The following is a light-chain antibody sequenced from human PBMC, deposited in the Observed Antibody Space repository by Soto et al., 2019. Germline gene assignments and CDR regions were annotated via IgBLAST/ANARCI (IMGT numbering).Light chain of an antibody. CDR3: SAYTSSSTPDV. Sequence: QSVLTQPASVSGSPGQSITISCTGTSGEVGGYDYVSWHQQHPGKAPKLMIYEVSNRPSGVSNRFSGSKSGNTASLTISGLQAEDEADYYCSAYTSSSTPDVVGTGTKLTVL. CDR2: EVS. V-gene: IGLV2-14*01. CDR1: SGEVGGYDY. J-gene: IGLJ1*01.